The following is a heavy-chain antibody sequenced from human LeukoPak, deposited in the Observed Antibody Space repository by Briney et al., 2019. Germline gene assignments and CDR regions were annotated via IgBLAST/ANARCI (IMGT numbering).Heavy chain of an antibody. V-gene: IGHV5-51*01. CDR2: IYPGDSDT. D-gene: IGHD3-9*01. CDR3: AGQGAGYDIVTGDHVVWFDL. J-gene: IGHJ5*02. CDR1: GYSFTSYW. Sequence: GESLKISCKGSGYSFTSYWIGWVRQMPGKGLEWMGIIYPGDSDTRYSPSFQGQVTISADKSISTAYLQWSSLKASDTAMYYTAGQGAGYDIVTGDHVVWFDLWGQGNLVTVSS.